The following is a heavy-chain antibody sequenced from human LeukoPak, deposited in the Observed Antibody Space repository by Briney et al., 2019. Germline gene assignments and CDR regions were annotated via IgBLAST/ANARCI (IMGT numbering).Heavy chain of an antibody. V-gene: IGHV1-46*01. D-gene: IGHD1-26*01. J-gene: IGHJ5*02. Sequence: ASVKVSCKASGYTFTGYYMHWVRQAPGQGLEWMGLINPSGSSTSYAQKFQGRLSLTRDMSTSTDYMELSSLRSEDAAVYYCARDNSVGDTAWWFDPWGQGTLVTVSS. CDR3: ARDNSVGDTAWWFDP. CDR2: INPSGSST. CDR1: GYTFTGYY.